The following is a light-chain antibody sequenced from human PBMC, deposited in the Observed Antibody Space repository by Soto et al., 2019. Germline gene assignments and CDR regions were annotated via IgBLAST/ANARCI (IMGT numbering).Light chain of an antibody. J-gene: IGLJ2*01. CDR3: SSYAGSNNVV. CDR1: SSDVGSYNY. V-gene: IGLV2-8*01. Sequence: QSALTQPPSASGSPGQSVTISCTGTSSDVGSYNYVSWYQQHPGKAPKFMIYEVSKRPSGVPDRFAGSKSGNTASLTVSGLQAEDESDYYFSSYAGSNNVVFGGGTKVTVL. CDR2: EVS.